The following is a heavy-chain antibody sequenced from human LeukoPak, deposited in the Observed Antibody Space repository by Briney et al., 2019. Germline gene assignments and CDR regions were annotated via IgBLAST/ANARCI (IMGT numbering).Heavy chain of an antibody. CDR3: AKRWYGDSGWSFDY. V-gene: IGHV3-23*01. CDR1: GFTFSSYE. J-gene: IGHJ4*02. Sequence: GGSLRLSCAASGFTFSSYEMNWVRQAPGKGLEWVSGISGGGDSTYYAHSVKGRFTISRDNSKNTVYLQMNSLRAEDTAVYYCAKRWYGDSGWSFDYWGQGTLVTVSS. D-gene: IGHD6-19*01. CDR2: ISGGGDST.